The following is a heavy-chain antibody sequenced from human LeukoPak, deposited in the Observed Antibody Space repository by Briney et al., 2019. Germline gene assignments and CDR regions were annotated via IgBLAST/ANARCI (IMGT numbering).Heavy chain of an antibody. CDR2: ISYDGSNK. CDR3: ARDPYSGSYGDSYYYYMDV. CDR1: GFTFSSYA. J-gene: IGHJ6*03. V-gene: IGHV3-30*04. D-gene: IGHD1-26*01. Sequence: GGSLRLSCAASGFTFSSYAMHWVRQAPGKGLEWVAVISYDGSNKYYADSVKGRFTISRDNSKNTLYLQMNSLRAEDTAVYYCARDPYSGSYGDSYYYYMDVWGKGTTVTISS.